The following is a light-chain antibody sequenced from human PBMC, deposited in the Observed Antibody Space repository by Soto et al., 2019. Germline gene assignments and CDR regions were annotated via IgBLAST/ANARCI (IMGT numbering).Light chain of an antibody. CDR3: CSYAGSNTLL. CDR1: SSDVGTYNL. V-gene: IGLV2-23*02. J-gene: IGLJ2*01. Sequence: QAASVSGSPGQSITISCTGTSSDVGTYNLVSWYRHHPGSAPRLMIYEVSKWPLGVSNRFSGSKSGNTASLTISGLQAEDEGDYYCCSYAGSNTLLFGGGTKLTVL. CDR2: EVS.